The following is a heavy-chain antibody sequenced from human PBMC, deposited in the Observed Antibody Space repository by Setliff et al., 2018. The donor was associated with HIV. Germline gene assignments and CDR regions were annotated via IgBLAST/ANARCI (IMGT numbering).Heavy chain of an antibody. CDR2: IYSSGKT. V-gene: IGHV4-4*07. CDR1: NVSINSYY. J-gene: IGHJ1*01. CDR3: ARDPYCSGDGCFRYYQH. Sequence: SETLSLTCTVSNVSINSYYWSWIRQPPGRALEWVGRIYSSGKTNYNLSLKSRLKMSIDTSKNQFSLMLNSVTATDTAVYFCARDPYCSGDGCFRYYQHWGRGTLVTVSS. D-gene: IGHD2-15*01.